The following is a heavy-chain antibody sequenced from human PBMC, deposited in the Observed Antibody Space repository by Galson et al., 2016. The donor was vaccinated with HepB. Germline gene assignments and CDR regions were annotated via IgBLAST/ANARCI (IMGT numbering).Heavy chain of an antibody. Sequence: SLRLSCADSEFTFRSYTMTWVRQAPGKGLDWVSSISSSGNYIYYADSGRGRFTISRDNSKNSLYLQMNSLRAEDTAVYYCARLDASHDYYFDCWGQGTLVTVSS. CDR1: EFTFRSYT. J-gene: IGHJ4*02. CDR3: ARLDASHDYYFDC. CDR2: ISSSGNYI. D-gene: IGHD2-8*01. V-gene: IGHV3-21*01.